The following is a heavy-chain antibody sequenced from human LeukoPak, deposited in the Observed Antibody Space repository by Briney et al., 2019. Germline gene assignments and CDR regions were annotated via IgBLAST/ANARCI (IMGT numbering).Heavy chain of an antibody. J-gene: IGHJ4*02. CDR1: GGSFSGYY. Sequence: SETLSLTCAVYGGSFSGYYWSWIRQPPGKGLEWIGEINHSGSTNYNPSLKSRVTISVDTSKNQFSLKLSSVTAADTAVYYCARGRSDFGRYWGQGTLVTVSS. CDR2: INHSGST. CDR3: ARGRSDFGRY. V-gene: IGHV4-34*01. D-gene: IGHD3-3*01.